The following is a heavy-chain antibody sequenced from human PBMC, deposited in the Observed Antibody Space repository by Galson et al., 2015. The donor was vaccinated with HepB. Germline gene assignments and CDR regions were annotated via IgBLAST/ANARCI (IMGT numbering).Heavy chain of an antibody. V-gene: IGHV3-23*01. J-gene: IGHJ4*02. CDR3: AKDGHIGSSWPDY. CDR2: ISGSGGST. D-gene: IGHD6-13*01. Sequence: SLRLSCAASGFTFSSYAMSWVRQAPGKGLEWVSAISGSGGSTYYADSVKGRFTISRDNSKNTLYLQVNSLRAEDTAVYYCAKDGHIGSSWPDYWGQGTLVTVSS. CDR1: GFTFSSYA.